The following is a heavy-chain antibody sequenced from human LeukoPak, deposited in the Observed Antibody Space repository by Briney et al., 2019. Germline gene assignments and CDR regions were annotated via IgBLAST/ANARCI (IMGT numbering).Heavy chain of an antibody. D-gene: IGHD3-3*01. Sequence: PGGSLRLSCAASGFTFSAHYMDWVRQAPGKGLEWVGRIREKVSSYTTVYAASVKGRFTISRDDSTNSVFLQMNGLKTEDTAVYYCAKAFCSEKQCTLDSWGQGTLVSVSS. CDR1: GFTFSAHY. CDR2: IREKVSSYTT. J-gene: IGHJ4*02. V-gene: IGHV3-72*01. CDR3: AKAFCSEKQCTLDS.